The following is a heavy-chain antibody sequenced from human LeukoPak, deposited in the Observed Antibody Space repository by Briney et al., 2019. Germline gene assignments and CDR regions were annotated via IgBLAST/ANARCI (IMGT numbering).Heavy chain of an antibody. D-gene: IGHD3-10*01. V-gene: IGHV3-30-3*01. CDR2: ISYDGSNK. Sequence: GGSLRLSCAASGFTFSSYAMHWVRQAPGKGLEWVAVISYDGSNKYYADSVKGRFTISRDNSKNTLYLQMNSLRAEDTAVYYCARDSVWSGDTPFGYFDYWGQGTLVTVSS. J-gene: IGHJ4*02. CDR3: ARDSVWSGDTPFGYFDY. CDR1: GFTFSSYA.